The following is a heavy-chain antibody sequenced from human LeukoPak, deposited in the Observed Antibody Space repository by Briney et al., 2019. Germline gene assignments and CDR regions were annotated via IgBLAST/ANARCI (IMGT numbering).Heavy chain of an antibody. V-gene: IGHV1-46*01. CDR2: INPSGGST. J-gene: IGHJ4*02. Sequence: ASVKVSCKASGYTFTMYYIHWVRQAPGQGLEWMGIINPSGGSTNYAQKFQGRVTMTRDMSTRTVYMELSSLRSEDAAVYYCARGRFYDSDYWGQGTLVTVSS. CDR3: ARGRFYDSDY. D-gene: IGHD3-22*01. CDR1: GYTFTMYY.